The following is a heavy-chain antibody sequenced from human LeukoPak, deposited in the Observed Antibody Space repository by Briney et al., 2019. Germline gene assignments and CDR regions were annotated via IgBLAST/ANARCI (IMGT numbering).Heavy chain of an antibody. D-gene: IGHD2-21*02. CDR3: ARYRKVTAYFDY. J-gene: IGHJ4*02. CDR1: GFTVSSNY. Sequence: GGSLRLSCAASGFTVSSNYMSWVRQAPGKGLEWVSVIYSGGSTYYADSVKGRFTISRDNSKNTLYLQMNSLRAEDTAVYYCARYRKVTAYFDYWGQGTLVTVSS. CDR2: IYSGGST. V-gene: IGHV3-53*01.